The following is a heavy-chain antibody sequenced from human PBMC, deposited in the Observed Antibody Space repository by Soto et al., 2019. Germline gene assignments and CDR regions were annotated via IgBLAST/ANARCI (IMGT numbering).Heavy chain of an antibody. Sequence: HPGGSLRLSCAASGFTFSSYAMGWVRQAPGKGLEWVSAISGSGGSTYYADSVKGRFTISRDNSKITLYLQMNSLRAEDTAVYYCAKDRPFQLELRPNYYYYYGMDVWGQGTTVTVSS. CDR3: AKDRPFQLELRPNYYYYYGMDV. V-gene: IGHV3-23*01. CDR1: GFTFSSYA. CDR2: ISGSGGST. D-gene: IGHD1-7*01. J-gene: IGHJ6*02.